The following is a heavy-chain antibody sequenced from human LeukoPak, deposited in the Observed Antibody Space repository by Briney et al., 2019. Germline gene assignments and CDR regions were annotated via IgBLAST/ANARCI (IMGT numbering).Heavy chain of an antibody. Sequence: ASVKVSFKASGYTFTSYGISWVRQAPGKGLEWMGGFDPEDGETIYAQKFQGRVTMTEDTSTDTAYMELSSLRSEDTAVYYCATDLGYDFWSGYGGFDPWGQGTLVTVSS. V-gene: IGHV1-24*01. CDR1: GYTFTSYG. D-gene: IGHD3-3*01. CDR2: FDPEDGET. J-gene: IGHJ5*02. CDR3: ATDLGYDFWSGYGGFDP.